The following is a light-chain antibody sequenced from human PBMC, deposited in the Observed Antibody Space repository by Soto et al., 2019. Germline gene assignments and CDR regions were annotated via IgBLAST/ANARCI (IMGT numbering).Light chain of an antibody. V-gene: IGLV2-14*03. Sequence: QSALTQPASVSGFPGQSITISCTGTSSDIGGYDYVSWYQQHPGKAPKLIIYDVSGRPSGVSNRFSGSKSANTASLTISGLQAEDEADYHCSSYTSTSAPDVFGTGTQLTVL. CDR3: SSYTSTSAPDV. J-gene: IGLJ1*01. CDR2: DVS. CDR1: SSDIGGYDY.